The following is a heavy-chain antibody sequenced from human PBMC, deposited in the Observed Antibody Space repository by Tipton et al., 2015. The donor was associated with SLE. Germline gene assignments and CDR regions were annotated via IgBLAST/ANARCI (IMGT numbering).Heavy chain of an antibody. CDR1: GFTVSSKY. D-gene: IGHD4-17*01. J-gene: IGHJ2*01. V-gene: IGHV3-66*01. Sequence: SLRLSCAASGFTVSSKYMNWIRQAPGKGLEWVSVLYSGGSTYYADSVKGRFTISRDNSKNTVDLQMNSLRAEDTGVYFCARDGDCGDYAGWYFDLWGRGTLVTVSS. CDR2: LYSGGST. CDR3: ARDGDCGDYAGWYFDL.